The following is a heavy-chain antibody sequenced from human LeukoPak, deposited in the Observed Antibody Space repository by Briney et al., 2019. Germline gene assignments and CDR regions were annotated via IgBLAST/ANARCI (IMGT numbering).Heavy chain of an antibody. CDR2: ISYDGSNK. CDR3: AKNIAAYPYDAFDI. V-gene: IGHV3-30-3*01. Sequence: PGGSLRLSCAASGFTFSSYAMHWVRQAPGKGLEWVAVISYDGSNKYYADSVKGRFTISRDNSKNTLYLQMNSLRAEDTAVYYCAKNIAAYPYDAFDIWGQGTMVTVSS. CDR1: GFTFSSYA. D-gene: IGHD6-6*01. J-gene: IGHJ3*02.